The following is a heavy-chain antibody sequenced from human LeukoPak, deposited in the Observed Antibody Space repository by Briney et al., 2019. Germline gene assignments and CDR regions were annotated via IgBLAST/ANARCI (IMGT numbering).Heavy chain of an antibody. Sequence: SETLSLTCAVYGGSFSGYYWSWIRQPPGKGLEWIGEINHSGSTNYNPSLKSRVTISVDTSKNQFSLKLSSVTAADTAVYCCARAHDGYTSPIGYWGQGTLVTVSS. V-gene: IGHV4-34*01. J-gene: IGHJ4*02. CDR1: GGSFSGYY. CDR3: ARAHDGYTSPIGY. D-gene: IGHD5-12*01. CDR2: INHSGST.